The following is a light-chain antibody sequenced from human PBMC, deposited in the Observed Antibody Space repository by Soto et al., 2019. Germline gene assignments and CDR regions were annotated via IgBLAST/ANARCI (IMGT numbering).Light chain of an antibody. Sequence: DIPMTQSPSTLSASIGDRVTITCRASQSISTWLAWYQQKPGKAPKLLIYDASDLENGVPSRFSGSGSGTEFALTISSLQPDDFATYYCQQYSSSSQTFGQGTKVEIK. CDR2: DAS. V-gene: IGKV1-5*01. CDR3: QQYSSSSQT. J-gene: IGKJ1*01. CDR1: QSISTW.